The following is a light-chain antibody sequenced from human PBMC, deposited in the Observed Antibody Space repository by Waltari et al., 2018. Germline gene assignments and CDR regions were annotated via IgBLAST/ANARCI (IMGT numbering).Light chain of an antibody. CDR3: QQYYNTPLT. CDR2: WAS. J-gene: IGKJ4*01. Sequence: IVMTQSPDSLAVSLGERATIKCKSSQTVLYSSNNKNYLAWYQQKPRQPPKLLIYWASTRESGVPDRFSGSGSGTDFTLTISSLQAEDVAVYYCQQYYNTPLTFGGGTKVEIK. V-gene: IGKV4-1*01. CDR1: QTVLYSSNNKNY.